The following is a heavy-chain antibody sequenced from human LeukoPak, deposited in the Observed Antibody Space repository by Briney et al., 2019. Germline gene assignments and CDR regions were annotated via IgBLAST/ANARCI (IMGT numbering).Heavy chain of an antibody. J-gene: IGHJ4*02. D-gene: IGHD2-15*01. CDR2: ISYDGSNK. Sequence: SGGSLRLSCAASGFTFSSYAMHWVRQAPGKGLEWVAVISYDGSNKYYADSVKGRFTISRDNSKNTLYLQMNSLRAEDTAVYYCASGSPTELREYYFDYWGQGTLVTVSS. CDR1: GFTFSSYA. CDR3: ASGSPTELREYYFDY. V-gene: IGHV3-30-3*01.